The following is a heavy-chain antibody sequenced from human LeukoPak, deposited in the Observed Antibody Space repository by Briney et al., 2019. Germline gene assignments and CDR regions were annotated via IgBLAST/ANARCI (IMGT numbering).Heavy chain of an antibody. Sequence: GGSLRLSCAASGFTFSSYGMRWVRQAPGKGLEWVAVIWYDGSNKYYADSVKGQFTISRDNSKNTLYLQMNSLRAEDTAVYYCARDRRSRGLWYFDLWGRGTLVTVSS. CDR2: IWYDGSNK. V-gene: IGHV3-33*01. J-gene: IGHJ2*01. D-gene: IGHD3-10*01. CDR1: GFTFSSYG. CDR3: ARDRRSRGLWYFDL.